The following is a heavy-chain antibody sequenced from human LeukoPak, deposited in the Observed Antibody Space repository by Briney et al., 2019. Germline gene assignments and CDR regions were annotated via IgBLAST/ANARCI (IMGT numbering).Heavy chain of an antibody. CDR1: GGSISSYY. V-gene: IGHV4-59*01. D-gene: IGHD4-17*01. J-gene: IGHJ4*02. CDR2: IYDSGST. Sequence: SETLSLTCTVSGGSISSYYWSWIRQPPGKGLEWIGYIYDSGSTNYNPSLKSRVTMSLDTSKNQFSLNLSSVTAADTAVYYCARGPTLTTDYWGQGTLVTVSS. CDR3: ARGPTLTTDY.